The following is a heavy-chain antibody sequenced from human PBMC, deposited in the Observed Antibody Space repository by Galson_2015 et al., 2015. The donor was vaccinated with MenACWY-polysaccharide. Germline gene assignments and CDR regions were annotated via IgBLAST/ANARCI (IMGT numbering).Heavy chain of an antibody. CDR3: ARGHYGMDV. V-gene: IGHV3-23*01. CDR2: MTGSGAAI. Sequence: SLRLSCAAAGFTFSTFAMSWVRQAPGKGLEWVSAMTGSGAAIYYADSVKGRFTISRDNGRSSLYLQMNGLRVEDTAVYYCARGHYGMDVRGQGTTVTVS. J-gene: IGHJ6*02. CDR1: GFTFSTFA.